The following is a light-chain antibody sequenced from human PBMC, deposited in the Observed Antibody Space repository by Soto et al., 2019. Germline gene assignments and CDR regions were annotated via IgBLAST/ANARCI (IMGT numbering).Light chain of an antibody. Sequence: EIVLTQSPSTLSLSPGDRATLSCRANQTISSNLAWYQQKPGQAPRLISYGASTRATGIPARFSGSGSGTEFTLTISSLQSEDFTVYYCQHYNNWVGTFGGGTKVDIK. CDR3: QHYNNWVGT. CDR1: QTISSN. J-gene: IGKJ4*01. CDR2: GAS. V-gene: IGKV3-15*01.